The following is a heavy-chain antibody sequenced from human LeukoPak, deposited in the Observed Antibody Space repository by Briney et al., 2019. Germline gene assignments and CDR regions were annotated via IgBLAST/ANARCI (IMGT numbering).Heavy chain of an antibody. J-gene: IGHJ2*01. CDR2: IYYSGST. CDR3: ARDGRRDGSISWYFDL. Sequence: PSETLSLTCTVSGGSISSYYWSWIRQPPGKGLEWIGYIYYSGSTNYNPSLKSRVTISVDTSKNLFSLKLSSVTAADTAVYYCARDGRRDGSISWYFDLWGRGTLVTVSS. CDR1: GGSISSYY. V-gene: IGHV4-59*01. D-gene: IGHD5-24*01.